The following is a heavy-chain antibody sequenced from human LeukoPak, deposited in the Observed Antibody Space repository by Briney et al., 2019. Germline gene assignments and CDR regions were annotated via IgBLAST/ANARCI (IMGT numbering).Heavy chain of an antibody. CDR1: GGSISSSSYY. D-gene: IGHD3-9*01. V-gene: IGHV4-39*01. Sequence: SETLSLTCTVSGGSISSSSYYWGWIRQPPGKGLEWIGSIYYSGSTYYNPSLKSRVTISVDTSKNQFSLKLSSVTAADTAVYYRARRGPYDILTGYDPPFDYWGQGTLVTVSS. CDR3: ARRGPYDILTGYDPPFDY. CDR2: IYYSGST. J-gene: IGHJ4*02.